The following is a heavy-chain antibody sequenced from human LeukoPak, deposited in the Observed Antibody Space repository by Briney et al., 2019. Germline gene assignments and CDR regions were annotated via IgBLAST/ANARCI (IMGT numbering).Heavy chain of an antibody. V-gene: IGHV4-59*11. CDR3: ATSYGGYVLDY. Sequence: SETLSLTCTVSVGSINGHYWTWIRQPPGKGLEWIGYASYIRGTNYNPSLKSRVSMSVDASKNEFSLKLSSVTAADTGVYYCATSYGGYVLDYWGQGALVTVSS. D-gene: IGHD1-26*01. CDR1: VGSINGHY. CDR2: ASYIRGT. J-gene: IGHJ4*02.